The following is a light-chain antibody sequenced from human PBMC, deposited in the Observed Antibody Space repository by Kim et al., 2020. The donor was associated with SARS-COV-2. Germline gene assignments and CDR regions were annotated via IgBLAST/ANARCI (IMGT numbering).Light chain of an antibody. CDR3: QKYYSDPL. CDR2: AAS. V-gene: IGKV1-27*01. Sequence: LSASVGDRVTITCRASQDISNYLAWYQQKPGKVPKLLIYAASTLQSGVSSRFGGTGSGTDFTLTISSLQPEDVATYYCQKYYSDPLFGQGTKVDIK. J-gene: IGKJ1*01. CDR1: QDISNY.